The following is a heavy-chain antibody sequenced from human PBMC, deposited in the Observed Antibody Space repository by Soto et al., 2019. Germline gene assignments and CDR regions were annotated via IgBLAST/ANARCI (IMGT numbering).Heavy chain of an antibody. CDR1: DGFFSGYY. Sequence: PSETLSLTCAVYDGFFSGYYGSWIFQPPGKGLEWIREINHYGSTNYNPSLKSRVTISVDTSKNQFSLKLNSVTDADTAAYYCARGVHCSSTNCYTDYFQHWGQGTLVTVSS. CDR3: ARGVHCSSTNCYTDYFQH. D-gene: IGHD2-2*02. CDR2: INHYGST. V-gene: IGHV4-34*01. J-gene: IGHJ1*01.